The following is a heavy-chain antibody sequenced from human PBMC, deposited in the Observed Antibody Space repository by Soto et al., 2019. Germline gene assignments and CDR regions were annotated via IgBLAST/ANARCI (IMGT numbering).Heavy chain of an antibody. V-gene: IGHV3-48*03. CDR3: VRGMTRASAAADLHY. Sequence: VQLVESGGGLVQPGGSLRLSCAASGFTFSTYEFNWVRQAPGRGLEWISYISVSGNIIKYADSVKGRFTISRDNAENYLPLHMSSLTVDDTAVYFCVRGMTRASAAADLHYSGQGTHDIVSS. D-gene: IGHD2-2*01. CDR1: GFTFSTYE. J-gene: IGHJ4*02. CDR2: ISVSGNII.